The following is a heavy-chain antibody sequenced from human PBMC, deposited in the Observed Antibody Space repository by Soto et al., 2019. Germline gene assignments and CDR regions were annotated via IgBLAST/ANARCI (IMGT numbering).Heavy chain of an antibody. J-gene: IGHJ6*02. CDR3: VRSYDFWSGYFPSRYHDGLDV. CDR1: GASINSGDSY. CDR2: IYYSGST. Sequence: SETLSLTXTVSGASINSGDSYWSWIRQPPGKGLEWTGYIYYSGSTYYNPSLKSRVSISVDTSKNHFSLRLSSVTAADTAVFYRVRSYDFWSGYFPSRYHDGLDVWGPGIAVTVSS. V-gene: IGHV4-30-4*01. D-gene: IGHD3-3*01.